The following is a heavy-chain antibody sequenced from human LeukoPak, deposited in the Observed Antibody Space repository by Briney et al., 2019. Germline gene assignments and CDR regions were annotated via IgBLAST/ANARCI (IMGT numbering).Heavy chain of an antibody. CDR2: IKSNTEGGTT. V-gene: IGHV3-15*07. D-gene: IGHD3-3*01. CDR1: GFTFKNAW. J-gene: IGHJ4*02. CDR3: TTDGVGSTYNY. Sequence: GSLKLSCATSGFTFKNAWMNWVRQAPGKGLEWVGRIKSNTEGGTTDHAAPVKGRFAISRDDSKNTLYLQMNSLKTEDTALYYCTTDGVGSTYNYWGQGTLVTVAS.